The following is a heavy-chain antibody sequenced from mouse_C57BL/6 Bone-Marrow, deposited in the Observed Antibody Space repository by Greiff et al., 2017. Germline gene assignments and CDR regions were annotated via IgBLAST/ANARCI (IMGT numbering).Heavy chain of an antibody. CDR1: GYTFTSYW. CDR3: AIYYGNTHAMDY. V-gene: IGHV1-69*01. D-gene: IGHD2-1*01. Sequence: VQLQQPGAELVMPGASVKLSCKASGYTFTSYWMHWVKQRPGQGLEWIGEIDPSDSYHNYNQKFQGKSTLTVDKSSSTAYMHLSSLTSEDSAVYYCAIYYGNTHAMDYWGQGTSVTVSS. CDR2: IDPSDSYH. J-gene: IGHJ4*01.